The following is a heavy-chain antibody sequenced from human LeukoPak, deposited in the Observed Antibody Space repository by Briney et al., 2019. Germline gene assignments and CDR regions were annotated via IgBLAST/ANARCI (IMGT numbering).Heavy chain of an antibody. CDR3: ARRRPYYYYYYYMDV. CDR1: SGSISSGTYY. Sequence: SETLSLTCTVSSGSISSGTYYWGWIRQPPGKGLEWIGSIYYSGSTYYNPSLKSRVTISVDTSKNQFSLKLRSVTAAATAVYYCARRRPYYYYYYYMDVWGKGTTVTISS. CDR2: IYYSGST. J-gene: IGHJ6*03. V-gene: IGHV4-39*01.